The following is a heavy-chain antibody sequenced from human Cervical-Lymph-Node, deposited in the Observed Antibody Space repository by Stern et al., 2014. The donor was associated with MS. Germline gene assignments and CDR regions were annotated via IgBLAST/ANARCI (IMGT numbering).Heavy chain of an antibody. CDR2: IIPVFGTP. Sequence: QVQLVQPGSEVRKPGSSVNITCRASGDTFRSFAVNWVRQAPGQGLEWVGGIIPVFGTPTYAQKFQDRVTIISDESTNTVFVQLSSLSTDDTATYFCASAHPATRTGYKGMNVWGQGTTIAVSS. CDR1: GDTFRSFA. D-gene: IGHD2-2*01. CDR3: ASAHPATRTGYKGMNV. J-gene: IGHJ6*02. V-gene: IGHV1-69*01.